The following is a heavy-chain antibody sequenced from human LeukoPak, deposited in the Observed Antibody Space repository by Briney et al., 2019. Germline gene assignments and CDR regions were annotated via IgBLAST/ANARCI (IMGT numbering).Heavy chain of an antibody. D-gene: IGHD6-6*01. J-gene: IGHJ4*02. CDR2: IRYDGSNK. CDR1: GFTFSSYG. V-gene: IGHV3-30*02. Sequence: GGSLRLSCAASGFTFSSYGMHWVRQAPGKGLEWVAFIRYDGSNKYYADSVKGRFTISRDNSKSTLYLQMNSLRAEDTAVYYCAKDRGRSSSSSLDYWGQGTLVTVSS. CDR3: AKDRGRSSSSSLDY.